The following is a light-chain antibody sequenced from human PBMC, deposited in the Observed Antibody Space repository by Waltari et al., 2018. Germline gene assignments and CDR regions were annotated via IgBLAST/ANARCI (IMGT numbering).Light chain of an antibody. J-gene: IGLJ2*01. Sequence: QSALTQPASVSGSPGQSTTISCTGTSSDVGGYNYVSWYQQHPGKAPKLMIYEVSNRPSGVSNRFSGSKSGNTASLTISGLQAEDEADYYCSSYTSSSIPVVFGGGTKLTVL. V-gene: IGLV2-14*01. CDR2: EVS. CDR1: SSDVGGYNY. CDR3: SSYTSSSIPVV.